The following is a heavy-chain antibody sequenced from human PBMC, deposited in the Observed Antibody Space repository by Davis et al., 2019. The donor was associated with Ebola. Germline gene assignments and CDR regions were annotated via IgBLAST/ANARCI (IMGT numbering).Heavy chain of an antibody. CDR3: TRGIYRGIVGATYY. D-gene: IGHD1-26*01. CDR2: IYSGGST. Sequence: GESLKISCAASGFTVSSNYMSWVRQAPGKGLEWVSVIYSGGSTYYADSVKGRFTISRDNSKNTLYLQMNSLRAEDTAVYYCTRGIYRGIVGATYYWGQGTLVTVSS. J-gene: IGHJ4*02. CDR1: GFTVSSNY. V-gene: IGHV3-53*03.